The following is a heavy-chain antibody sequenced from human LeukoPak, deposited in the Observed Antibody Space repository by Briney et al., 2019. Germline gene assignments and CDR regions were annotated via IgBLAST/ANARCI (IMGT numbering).Heavy chain of an antibody. CDR2: INHSGST. J-gene: IGHJ4*02. D-gene: IGHD7-27*01. V-gene: IGHV4-34*01. Sequence: SETLSHTCAVYGGSFSGYYWSWIRQPPGKGLEWIGEINHSGSTNYNPSLKSRVTISVDTSKNQFSLKLSSVTAADTAVYYCARGLGIDYWGQGTLVTVSS. CDR1: GGSFSGYY. CDR3: ARGLGIDY.